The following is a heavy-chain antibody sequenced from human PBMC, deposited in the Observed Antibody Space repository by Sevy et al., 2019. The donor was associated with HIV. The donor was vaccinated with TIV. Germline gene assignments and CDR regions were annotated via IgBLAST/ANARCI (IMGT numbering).Heavy chain of an antibody. CDR1: GYSFTAHW. Sequence: GESLKISCQASGYSFTAHWIGWVRQKPGKGLEWVGILLPGSSDWSSFPGQATVSADRSTDTANIQWGRLKDSDSAVYYCARGVHLPHDAFDVWGIGTMVTVSS. CDR2: LLPGSSDW. J-gene: IGHJ3*01. CDR3: ARGVHLPHDAFDV. D-gene: IGHD1-1*01. V-gene: IGHV5-51*01.